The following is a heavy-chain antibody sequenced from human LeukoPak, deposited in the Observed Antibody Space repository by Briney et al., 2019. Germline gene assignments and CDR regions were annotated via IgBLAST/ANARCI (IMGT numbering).Heavy chain of an antibody. CDR3: ASVGKATGDAFDI. V-gene: IGHV3-72*01. Sequence: GRSLRLSCAASGFTFSDHYMDWVRQAPGKGLEWVGRTRNKANSYTTEYAASVKGRFTISRDDSKNSLYLQMNSLKTEDTAVYYCASVGKATGDAFDIWGQGTMVTVSS. CDR2: TRNKANSYTT. CDR1: GFTFSDHY. D-gene: IGHD5-12*01. J-gene: IGHJ3*02.